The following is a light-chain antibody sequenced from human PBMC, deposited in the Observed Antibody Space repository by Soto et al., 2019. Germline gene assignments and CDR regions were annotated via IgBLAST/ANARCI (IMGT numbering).Light chain of an antibody. CDR1: QTINTF. V-gene: IGKV3-11*01. CDR2: DAS. Sequence: EIVLTQSPPTLSLSPGERATLSCRASQTINTFLAWYQQXXXXAPRLLIYDASDRATGIPVRFSGSGSGTDFTLTISSLEPEDFAIYYCQQRSNWPITFGQGTRLEIK. CDR3: QQRSNWPIT. J-gene: IGKJ5*01.